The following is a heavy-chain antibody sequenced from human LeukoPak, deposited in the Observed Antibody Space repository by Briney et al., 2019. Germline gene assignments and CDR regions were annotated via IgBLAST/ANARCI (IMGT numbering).Heavy chain of an antibody. Sequence: SETLSLTCAVYGGSFSGYYWSWIRQPPGKGLEWIGEINHSGSTNYNPSLKSRVTISVDTSKNQFSLKLSSVTAADTAVYYCARGPRVYPKGNYYYYYMDVWGKGTTVTVSS. CDR1: GGSFSGYY. CDR2: INHSGST. J-gene: IGHJ6*03. D-gene: IGHD5/OR15-5a*01. V-gene: IGHV4-34*01. CDR3: ARGPRVYPKGNYYYYYMDV.